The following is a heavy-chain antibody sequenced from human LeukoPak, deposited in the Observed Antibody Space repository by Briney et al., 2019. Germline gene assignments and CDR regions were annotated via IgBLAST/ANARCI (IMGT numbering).Heavy chain of an antibody. J-gene: IGHJ4*02. CDR1: GGSFSGYY. V-gene: IGHV4-59*08. CDR2: IYYSAST. CDR3: ARHLRLDYFDY. Sequence: SETLSLPCAVYGGSFSGYYWSWLRQPPGKGLEWIGYIYYSASTNYTPALKSRLTISVDTSKNQFSLKLSSVTAADAAVYYCARHLRLDYFDYGGEGTLVTVSS.